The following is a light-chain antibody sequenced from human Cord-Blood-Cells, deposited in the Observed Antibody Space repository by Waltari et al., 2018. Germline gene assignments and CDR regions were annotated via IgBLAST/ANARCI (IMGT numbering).Light chain of an antibody. CDR3: QQYDNLSYT. Sequence: DIQMTQSPSSLSASVGDRVTITCQASQDISNYLNWYQQKPVKAPKLLIYDASNLETGVPSRFSGSGSGTDFTFTISSLQPEDIATYYCQQYDNLSYTFGQGTKLEIK. V-gene: IGKV1-33*01. J-gene: IGKJ2*01. CDR2: DAS. CDR1: QDISNY.